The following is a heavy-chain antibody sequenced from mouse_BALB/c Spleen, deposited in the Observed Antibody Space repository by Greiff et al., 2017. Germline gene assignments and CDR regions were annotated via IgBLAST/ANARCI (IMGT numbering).Heavy chain of an antibody. CDR3: TRAKANWDWFAY. CDR1: GYTFTSYW. V-gene: IGHV1-5*01. CDR2: IYPGNSDT. D-gene: IGHD4-1*01. Sequence: EVQLQESGTVLARPGASVKMSCKASGYTFTSYWMHWVKQRPGQGLEWIGAIYPGNSDTSYNQKFKGKAKLTAVTSTSTAYMELSSLTNEDSAVYYCTRAKANWDWFAYWGQGTLVTVSA. J-gene: IGHJ3*01.